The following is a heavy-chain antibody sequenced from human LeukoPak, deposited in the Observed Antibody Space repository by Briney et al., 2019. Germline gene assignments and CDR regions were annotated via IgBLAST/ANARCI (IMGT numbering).Heavy chain of an antibody. CDR3: ARAYTAMVTYYYYYYMDV. J-gene: IGHJ6*03. CDR1: GFTFSSYA. D-gene: IGHD5-18*01. Sequence: GGSLRLSCAASGFTFSSYAMHWVRQAPGKGLEWVAVISYDGSNKYYADSVKGRFTISRDNSKNTLYLKMNSLRAEDTAVYYCARAYTAMVTYYYYYYMDVWGKGTTVTVSS. V-gene: IGHV3-30*04. CDR2: ISYDGSNK.